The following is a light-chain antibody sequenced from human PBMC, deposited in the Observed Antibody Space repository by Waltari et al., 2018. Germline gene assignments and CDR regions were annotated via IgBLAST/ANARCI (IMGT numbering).Light chain of an antibody. J-gene: IGKJ2*03. CDR3: QQSYSTPQYS. Sequence: DIQMTQSPSSLSASVGHRVTITCRASQSISSYLNWYQQKPGKAPKLLIYAASSLQSGVPSRFSGSGSGTDFTLTISSLQPEDFATYYCQQSYSTPQYSFGQGTKLEIK. V-gene: IGKV1-39*01. CDR2: AAS. CDR1: QSISSY.